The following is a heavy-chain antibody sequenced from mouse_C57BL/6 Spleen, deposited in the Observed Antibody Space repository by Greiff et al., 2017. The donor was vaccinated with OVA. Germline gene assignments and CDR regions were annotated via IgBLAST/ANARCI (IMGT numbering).Heavy chain of an antibody. CDR2: IYPGDGDT. V-gene: IGHV1-80*01. J-gene: IGHJ1*03. CDR3: ARCGYYGSSPYWYFDV. CDR1: GYAFSSYW. Sequence: VKLMESGAELVKPGASVKISCKASGYAFSSYWMNWVKQRPGKGLEWIGQIYPGDGDTNYNGKFKGKATLTADKSSSTAYMQLSSLTSEDSAVYFCARCGYYGSSPYWYFDVWGTGTTVTVSS. D-gene: IGHD1-1*01.